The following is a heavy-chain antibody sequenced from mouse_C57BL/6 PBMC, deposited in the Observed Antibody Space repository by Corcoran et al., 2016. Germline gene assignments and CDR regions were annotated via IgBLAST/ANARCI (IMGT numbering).Heavy chain of an antibody. D-gene: IGHD1-1*01. CDR1: GYTFTDYY. CDR3: ARDGSRSWYFDV. Sequence: EVQLQQSGPELVKPGASVKISCKASGYTFTDYYMNWVKQSHGKSLEWIGDINPNNGGTSYNQKFKGKATLTVDKSSSTAYMELRSLTSEDSAVYYCARDGSRSWYFDVWGTGTTVTVSS. V-gene: IGHV1-26*01. J-gene: IGHJ1*03. CDR2: INPNNGGT.